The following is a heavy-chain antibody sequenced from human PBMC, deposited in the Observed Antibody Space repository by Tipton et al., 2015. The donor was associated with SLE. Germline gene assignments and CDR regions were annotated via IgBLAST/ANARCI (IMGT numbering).Heavy chain of an antibody. CDR1: GVSITTYY. CDR3: AARTTVTKFDF. J-gene: IGHJ4*02. Sequence: TLSLTCTVSGVSITTYYWSWIRQPPGKGLEWMGDIYKNGSTNYNPSVKSRAAISLDTSENLFSLRLTSVIAADTAVYYCAARTTVTKFDFWGQGTLVTVS. D-gene: IGHD4-17*01. CDR2: IYKNGST. V-gene: IGHV4-4*08.